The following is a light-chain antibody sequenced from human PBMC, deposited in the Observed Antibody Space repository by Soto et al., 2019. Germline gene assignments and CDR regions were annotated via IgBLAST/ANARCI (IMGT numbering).Light chain of an antibody. CDR2: WAS. J-gene: IGKJ2*01. Sequence: DIVMTQSPDSLAGSLGERATINCKSSQSVLYSSNNTTSFAWYQQTPGPPPTLLFYWASTRESGLPHRFSGSGSRTDFTLTISTLHAEDVAVYYCQQYYSSPHALGQGAKV. V-gene: IGKV4-1*01. CDR1: QSVLYSSNNTTS. CDR3: QQYYSSPHA.